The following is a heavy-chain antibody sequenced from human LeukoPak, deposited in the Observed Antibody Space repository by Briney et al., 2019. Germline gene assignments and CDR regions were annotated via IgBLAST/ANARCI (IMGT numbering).Heavy chain of an antibody. Sequence: GASVKVPCKASGYTFTGHYMHWVRQAPGQGLEWMGWINPNNGGTNYAQKFQGRVTMTRDTSISTAYMELSRLRSDDTAVYYCARDTAMVQFDYWGQGTLVTVSS. CDR1: GYTFTGHY. CDR2: INPNNGGT. D-gene: IGHD5-18*01. J-gene: IGHJ4*02. V-gene: IGHV1-2*02. CDR3: ARDTAMVQFDY.